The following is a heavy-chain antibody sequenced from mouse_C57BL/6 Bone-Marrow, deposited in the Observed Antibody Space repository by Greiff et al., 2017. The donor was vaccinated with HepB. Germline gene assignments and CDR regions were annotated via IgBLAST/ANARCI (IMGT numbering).Heavy chain of an antibody. V-gene: IGHV1-69*01. CDR2: IDPSDSYT. J-gene: IGHJ3*01. CDR3: AIIYYGSTLFAY. CDR1: GYTFTSYW. D-gene: IGHD1-1*01. Sequence: VQLQQSGAELVMPGASVKLSCKASGYTFTSYWMHWVKQRPGQGLEWIGEIDPSDSYTNYNQKFKGKSTLTVDKSSSTAYMQLSSLTSEDSAVYYCAIIYYGSTLFAYWGQGTLVTVSA.